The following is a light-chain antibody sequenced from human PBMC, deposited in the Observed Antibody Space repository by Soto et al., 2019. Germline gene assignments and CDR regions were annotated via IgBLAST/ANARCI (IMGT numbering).Light chain of an antibody. Sequence: QSVLTQPTSVSGAPGQRVTISCTGSSSNIGAGYDVHWYQQLPGTASKLLIYGNSNRPSGVPDRFSGSKSGTSASLAITGLQAEDEADYYCQSYDSSLSGWVFGGGTKVTVL. CDR3: QSYDSSLSGWV. V-gene: IGLV1-40*01. CDR2: GNS. CDR1: SSNIGAGYD. J-gene: IGLJ3*02.